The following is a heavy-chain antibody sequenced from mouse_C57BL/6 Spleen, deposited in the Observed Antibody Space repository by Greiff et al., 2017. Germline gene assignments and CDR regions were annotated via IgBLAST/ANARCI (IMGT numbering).Heavy chain of an antibody. J-gene: IGHJ2*01. D-gene: IGHD4-1*02. Sequence: QVQLQQPGAELVRPGSSVKLSCKASGYTFTSYWMDWVKQRPGQGLEWIGNIYPSDSETHYNQKFKDKATLTVDKSSSTAYRQLSSLTSEDSAVYYCARHSPTGTEDYWGQSTTLTVSS. CDR2: IYPSDSET. CDR1: GYTFTSYW. CDR3: ARHSPTGTEDY. V-gene: IGHV1-61*01.